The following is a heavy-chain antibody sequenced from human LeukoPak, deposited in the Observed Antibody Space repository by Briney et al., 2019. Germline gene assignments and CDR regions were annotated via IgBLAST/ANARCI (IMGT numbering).Heavy chain of an antibody. D-gene: IGHD3-22*01. V-gene: IGHV3-21*01. CDR3: ARDHYYDSSGYYPNDWGPYYYYVDV. CDR2: ISGSSQYI. CDR1: GFTFSSYT. Sequence: GGSLRLSCAASGFTFSSYTMSWVRQAPGKGLEWLSSISGSSQYIFYSDSMKGRFTISRDNAKNSLYLQMNSLRAEDTAVYYCARDHYYDSSGYYPNDWGPYYYYVDVWGKGTTVTISS. J-gene: IGHJ6*03.